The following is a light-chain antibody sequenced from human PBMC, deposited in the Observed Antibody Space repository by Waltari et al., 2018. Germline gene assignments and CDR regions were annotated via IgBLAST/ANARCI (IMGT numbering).Light chain of an antibody. CDR1: QTVANTY. V-gene: IGKV3-20*01. CDR3: QQYGRSPQT. J-gene: IGKJ1*01. Sequence: EIVLTQSPGTLSLSPGEGATLSCRASQTVANTYLAWYQQKPGQAPRLLISDSSRRATGLPDRFRGSGSGTDFPLTITRLEPEDFAVYYCQQYGRSPQTFGQGTRVEIK. CDR2: DSS.